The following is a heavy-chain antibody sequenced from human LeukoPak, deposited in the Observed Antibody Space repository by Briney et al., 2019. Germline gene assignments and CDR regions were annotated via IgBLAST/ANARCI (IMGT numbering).Heavy chain of an antibody. D-gene: IGHD5-24*01. V-gene: IGHV3-48*04. Sequence: GGSLRLSCAASGFTFNTYTMNWVRQAPGKGLEWVSYISSGSFTIYYADSVKGRFTISRDNVKSSLYLQMNSLRAEDTAVYYCAREGDGYNIYYYYYYGMDVWGQGTTVTVSS. J-gene: IGHJ6*02. CDR2: ISSGSFTI. CDR1: GFTFNTYT. CDR3: AREGDGYNIYYYYYYGMDV.